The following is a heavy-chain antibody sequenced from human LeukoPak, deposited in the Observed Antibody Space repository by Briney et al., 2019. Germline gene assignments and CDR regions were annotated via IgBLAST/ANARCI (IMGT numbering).Heavy chain of an antibody. CDR1: GSTFSSYS. CDR3: ARDPVHMITFGGVIVPEFDY. V-gene: IGHV3-21*01. J-gene: IGHJ4*02. D-gene: IGHD3-16*02. CDR2: ISSSSSYI. Sequence: GGSLRLSCAASGSTFSSYSMNWVRQAPGKGLEWVSSISSSSSYIYYADSVKGRFTISRDNAKNSLYLQMNSLRAEDTAVYYCARDPVHMITFGGVIVPEFDYWGQGTLVTVSS.